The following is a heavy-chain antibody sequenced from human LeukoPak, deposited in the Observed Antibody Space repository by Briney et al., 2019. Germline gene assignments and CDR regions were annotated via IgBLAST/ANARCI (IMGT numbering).Heavy chain of an antibody. J-gene: IGHJ3*02. CDR3: ATSPGRDDYGDFGGNDAFDI. D-gene: IGHD4-17*01. V-gene: IGHV1-46*01. CDR2: INPSGGST. Sequence: ASVKVSCKASGYTFTNYYMHWVRQAPGQGLQWMGVINPSGGSTSYAQKFQGRVTMTRDTSTSTVYMELSGLRSEDTAVYYCATSPGRDDYGDFGGNDAFDIWGQGTMVTVSS. CDR1: GYTFTNYY.